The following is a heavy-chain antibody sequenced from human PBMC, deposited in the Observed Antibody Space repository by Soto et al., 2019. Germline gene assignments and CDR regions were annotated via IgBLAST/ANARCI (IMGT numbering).Heavy chain of an antibody. CDR1: GGPMNNYY. J-gene: IGHJ6*02. Sequence: QVQLQESGPGLVKPSETLSLTCTISGGPMNNYYCSWFRQPRGQGLEWIGYMGYNVVTRYNPSLRSRVAISLDTAKNQFSLNLSSVTAADTALYYCARQGFGELHGLVDVWGQGITVTVSS. CDR3: ARQGFGELHGLVDV. D-gene: IGHD3-10*01. V-gene: IGHV4-59*08. CDR2: MGYNVVT.